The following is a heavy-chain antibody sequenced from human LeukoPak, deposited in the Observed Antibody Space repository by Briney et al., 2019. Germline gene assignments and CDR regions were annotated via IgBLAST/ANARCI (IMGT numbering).Heavy chain of an antibody. CDR2: INHSGST. V-gene: IGHV4-34*01. D-gene: IGHD3-16*01. Sequence: SETLSLTCAVYGGSFSGYYWSWIRQPPGKGLEWIGEINHSGSTYYNPSLKSRVTISVDTSKNQFSLKLSSVTAADTALYYCAKDFYRLGEFDAFDNWGQGTMVTVSS. CDR3: AKDFYRLGEFDAFDN. J-gene: IGHJ3*02. CDR1: GGSFSGYY.